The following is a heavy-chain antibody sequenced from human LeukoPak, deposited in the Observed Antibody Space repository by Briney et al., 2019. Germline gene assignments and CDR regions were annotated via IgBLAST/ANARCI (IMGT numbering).Heavy chain of an antibody. CDR1: GGSISSGDYY. V-gene: IGHV4-30-2*01. J-gene: IGHJ3*02. D-gene: IGHD3-22*01. CDR3: ARGVHYYDSSGLGDAFDI. CDR2: IYHSGST. Sequence: SETLSLTCTVSGGSISSGDYYWSRIRQPPGKGLEWIGYIYHSGSTYYNPSLKSRVTISVDRSKNQFSLKLSSVTAADTAVYYCARGVHYYDSSGLGDAFDIWGQGTMVTVSS.